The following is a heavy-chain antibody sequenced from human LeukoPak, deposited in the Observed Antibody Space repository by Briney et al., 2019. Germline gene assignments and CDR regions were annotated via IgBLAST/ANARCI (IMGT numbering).Heavy chain of an antibody. J-gene: IGHJ4*02. Sequence: GRSLRLSCAASGFTFSSYGMHWVRQAPGKGLEWVAVISYDGSNKYYADSVKGRFTTSRDNSKNTLYLQMNSLRAEDTAVYYCAKDLPMITFGGVIVNHFDYWGQGTLVTVSS. CDR2: ISYDGSNK. V-gene: IGHV3-30*18. CDR1: GFTFSSYG. CDR3: AKDLPMITFGGVIVNHFDY. D-gene: IGHD3-16*02.